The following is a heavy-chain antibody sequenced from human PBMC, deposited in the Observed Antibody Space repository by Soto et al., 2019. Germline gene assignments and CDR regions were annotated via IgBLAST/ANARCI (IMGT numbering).Heavy chain of an antibody. Sequence: PGVPLRLSCPASRYTISNYATSCLHQAPGKGLEWVSAISGSGGSTYYADSVKGRFTISRDNSKNTLYLQMNSLRAEDTAAYHCAKGDHSGSYYISWGQGTLVTVSS. CDR3: AKGDHSGSYYIS. V-gene: IGHV3-23*01. J-gene: IGHJ5*02. D-gene: IGHD1-26*01. CDR2: ISGSGGST. CDR1: RYTISNYA.